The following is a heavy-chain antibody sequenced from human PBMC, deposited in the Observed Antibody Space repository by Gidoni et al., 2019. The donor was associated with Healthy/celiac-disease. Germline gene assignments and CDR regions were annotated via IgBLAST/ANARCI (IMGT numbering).Heavy chain of an antibody. J-gene: IGHJ4*02. Sequence: EVQLVESGGGLVKPGGSLRLSCAASGCTFSRSSMNWVRTAPGKGLELVSSISSSSSYLSYADSVKGRFTISRDNAKNSLYLQMNSLRAEDTAVYYCAREGPPAYYYDSSGSLRAPSPVDYWGQGTLVTVSS. CDR1: GCTFSRSS. V-gene: IGHV3-21*01. D-gene: IGHD3-22*01. CDR3: AREGPPAYYYDSSGSLRAPSPVDY. CDR2: ISSSSSYL.